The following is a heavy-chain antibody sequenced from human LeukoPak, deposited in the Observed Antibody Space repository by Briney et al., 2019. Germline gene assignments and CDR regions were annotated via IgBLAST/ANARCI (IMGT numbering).Heavy chain of an antibody. J-gene: IGHJ4*02. CDR1: GFTFDDYG. CDR3: ARDLNVGATADGYFDY. CDR2: INWNGGST. Sequence: RAGGSLRLSCAASGFTFDDYGMSWVRQAPGKGLEWVSGINWNGGSTGYADSVKGRFTISRDNAKNSLYLQMNSLRAEDTALYYCARDLNVGATADGYFDYWGQGILVTVSS. V-gene: IGHV3-20*04. D-gene: IGHD1-26*01.